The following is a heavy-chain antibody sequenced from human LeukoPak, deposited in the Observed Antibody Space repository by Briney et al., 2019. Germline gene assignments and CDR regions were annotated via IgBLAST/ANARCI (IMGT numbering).Heavy chain of an antibody. CDR1: GGSFSGYY. J-gene: IGHJ5*02. CDR2: IYYSGST. Sequence: SETLSLTCAVYGGSFSGYYWSWIRQPPGKGLEWIGYIYYSGSTNYNPSLKSRVTISVDTSKNQFSLKLSSVTAADTAVYYCAREKVWFDPWGQGTLVTVSS. CDR3: AREKVWFDP. V-gene: IGHV4-59*01.